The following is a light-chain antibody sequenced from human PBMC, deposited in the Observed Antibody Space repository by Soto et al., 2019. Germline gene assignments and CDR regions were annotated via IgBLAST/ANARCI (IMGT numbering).Light chain of an antibody. V-gene: IGKV1-39*01. J-gene: IGKJ1*01. CDR3: QQSYVTPRT. CDR2: DAS. CDR1: QDISNF. Sequence: DIPMTQSPSSLSASVGDRVTITCRASQDISNFLNWYHQKPGKAPKLLIYDASSLYSGVPSRFSGSGSGTDFTLTISSLQPEDFATYYCQQSYVTPRTFGPGTKVDIK.